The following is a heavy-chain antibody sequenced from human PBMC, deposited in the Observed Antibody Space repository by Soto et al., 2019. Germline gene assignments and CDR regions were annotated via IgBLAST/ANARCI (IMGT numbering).Heavy chain of an antibody. CDR3: ARGTGVTWGSGMDV. Sequence: QVQLLQSGPGLVTPSGTLSLTCGVSGGSLSRNNCWSWVCQAPGTGLAWIGEVHQSGTTHYNPSFRSRVTISIDRSKSQFSLNLRSVTAADTAVYYCARGTGVTWGSGMDVWGQGITVIVSS. V-gene: IGHV4-4*02. CDR1: GGSLSRNNC. D-gene: IGHD2-21*02. J-gene: IGHJ6*02. CDR2: VHQSGTT.